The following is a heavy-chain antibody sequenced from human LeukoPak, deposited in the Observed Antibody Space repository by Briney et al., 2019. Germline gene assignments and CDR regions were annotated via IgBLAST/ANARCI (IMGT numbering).Heavy chain of an antibody. V-gene: IGHV4-59*01. CDR1: GGSISSYY. Sequence: SETLSLTCTVSGGSISSYYWSWIRQPPGKGPEWIGYIYYSGSTNYNPSLKSRVTISVDTSKNQFSLKLSSVTAADTAVYYCARAGELLGSYYYYYYVDVWGKGTTVTVSS. CDR3: ARAGELLGSYYYYYYVDV. J-gene: IGHJ6*03. D-gene: IGHD1-26*01. CDR2: IYYSGST.